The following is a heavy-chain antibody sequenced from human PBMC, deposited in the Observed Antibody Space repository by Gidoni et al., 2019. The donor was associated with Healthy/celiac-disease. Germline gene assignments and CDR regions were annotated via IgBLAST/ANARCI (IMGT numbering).Heavy chain of an antibody. D-gene: IGHD4-17*01. Sequence: EVQLVESGGGLVKPGGSLRLSCAASGLPFSNAWMSWVRQAPGKGLEWVGRIKSKTDGGTTDYAAPVKGRFTISRDDSKNTLYLQMNSLKTEDTAVYYCTTDDYGDYVDDYWGQGTLVTVSS. CDR2: IKSKTDGGTT. J-gene: IGHJ4*02. V-gene: IGHV3-15*01. CDR1: GLPFSNAW. CDR3: TTDDYGDYVDDY.